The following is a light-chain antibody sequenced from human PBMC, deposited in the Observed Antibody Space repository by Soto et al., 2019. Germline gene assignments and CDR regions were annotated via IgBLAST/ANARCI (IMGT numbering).Light chain of an antibody. V-gene: IGKV1-9*01. CDR1: QGVNSH. CDR2: EVS. CDR3: QHLNAYPIT. J-gene: IGKJ5*01. Sequence: IQLTQFPSSLSASVGDRVTITCRASQGVNSHLAWHQQKPGKAPKLLISEVSTLQSGVPSRFSGSGSGTDFTLTISILQPEDFATYYCQHLNAYPITFGHGTRLEIK.